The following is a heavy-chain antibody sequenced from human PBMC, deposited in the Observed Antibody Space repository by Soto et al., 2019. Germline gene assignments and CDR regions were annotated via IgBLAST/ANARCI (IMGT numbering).Heavy chain of an antibody. Sequence: QVQLVQSGAEVKKPGSSVKVSCKASGGTFSSYAISWVRQAPGQGLEWMGGIIPIFGTANYAQKFQGRAXXTXDXXTSTAYMELSSLRAEDTAVYYCARGSGVLYYGMDVWGQGTTVTVSS. CDR3: ARGSGVLYYGMDV. CDR1: GGTFSSYA. D-gene: IGHD3-10*01. J-gene: IGHJ6*02. CDR2: IIPIFGTA. V-gene: IGHV1-69*05.